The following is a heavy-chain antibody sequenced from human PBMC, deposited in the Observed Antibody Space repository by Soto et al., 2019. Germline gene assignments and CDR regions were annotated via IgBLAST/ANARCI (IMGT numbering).Heavy chain of an antibody. J-gene: IGHJ4*02. CDR2: IYPGDFDT. V-gene: IGHV5-51*01. Sequence: PGESLNSSGTGSGYSFNTYWIGWVRQMPGKGLEWMGIIYPGDFDTRYSPAFQGHVTMSVDKSINTGDLQWSSLETLEIAMYFCSRLLRYRYGYQEFFDYWGQGTPVTVS. CDR3: SRLLRYRYGYQEFFDY. CDR1: GYSFNTYW. D-gene: IGHD5-18*01.